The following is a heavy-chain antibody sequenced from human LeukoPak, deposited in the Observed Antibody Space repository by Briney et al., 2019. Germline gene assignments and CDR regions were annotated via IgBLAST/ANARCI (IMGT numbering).Heavy chain of an antibody. CDR1: GGSISSSNW. J-gene: IGHJ6*03. V-gene: IGHV4-4*02. Sequence: SETLSLTCAVSGGSISSSNWWSWVRQPPGKGLEWIGEIYHSGSTNYNPSLKSRVTISVDKSKNQFSLKLSSVTAADTAVYYCARQGYSSSWYVMYYYYYYMDVWGKGTTVTISS. CDR3: ARQGYSSSWYVMYYYYYYMDV. D-gene: IGHD6-13*01. CDR2: IYHSGST.